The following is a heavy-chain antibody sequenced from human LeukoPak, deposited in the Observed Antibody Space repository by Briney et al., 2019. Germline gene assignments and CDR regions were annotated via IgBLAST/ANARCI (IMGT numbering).Heavy chain of an antibody. V-gene: IGHV1-2*06. CDR1: GYTFTGYY. CDR2: INPNSGGT. J-gene: IGHJ5*02. CDR3: ARVGRHCSSTSCYKEGNWFDP. D-gene: IGHD2-2*02. Sequence: GASVKVSCKASGYTFTGYYMHWVRQAPGQGLEWMGRINPNSGGTNYAQKFQGRVTMTRDTSIGTAYMELSRLRSDDTAVYYCARVGRHCSSTSCYKEGNWFDPWGQGTLVTVSS.